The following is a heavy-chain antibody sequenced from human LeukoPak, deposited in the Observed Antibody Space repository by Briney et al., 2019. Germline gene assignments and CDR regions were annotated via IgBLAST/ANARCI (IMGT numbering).Heavy chain of an antibody. CDR3: ARKNYGSNRWFDP. CDR1: RYTFTSYD. V-gene: IGHV1-8*01. Sequence: ASVKVSCKASRYTFTSYDINWVRQATGQGLEWMGWMNPNSGNTGYAQKFQGRVTITRNTSISTAYMELSSLRYEDTAVYYCARKNYGSNRWFDPWGQGPLVTVSS. J-gene: IGHJ5*02. CDR2: MNPNSGNT. D-gene: IGHD4/OR15-4a*01.